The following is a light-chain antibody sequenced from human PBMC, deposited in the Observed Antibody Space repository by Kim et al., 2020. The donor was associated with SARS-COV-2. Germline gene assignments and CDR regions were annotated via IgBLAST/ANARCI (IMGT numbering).Light chain of an antibody. Sequence: AFVGDRVTITGRASQSLSIWLAGYQQKPGKAPNLLIYKASSLKNGVPSRFSGSGSGTEFTLTISNLQPEDFATYYCQQYNSFPYTFGQGTKLEI. CDR1: QSLSIW. CDR3: QQYNSFPYT. J-gene: IGKJ2*01. CDR2: KAS. V-gene: IGKV1-5*03.